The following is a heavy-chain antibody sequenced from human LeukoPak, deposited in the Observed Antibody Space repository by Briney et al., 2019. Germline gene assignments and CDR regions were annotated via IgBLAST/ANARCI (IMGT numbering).Heavy chain of an antibody. CDR1: GFTFSSYA. CDR2: ISGSGGST. Sequence: GGSLRLSCAASGFTFSSYAMSWVRQAPGKGLEWVSAISGSGGSTYYADSVKGRFTISRDNSKDTLYLQMNSLRAEDTAVYYCAKVPAAYNWFDPWGQGTLVTVSS. J-gene: IGHJ5*02. V-gene: IGHV3-23*01. D-gene: IGHD2-2*01. CDR3: AKVPAAYNWFDP.